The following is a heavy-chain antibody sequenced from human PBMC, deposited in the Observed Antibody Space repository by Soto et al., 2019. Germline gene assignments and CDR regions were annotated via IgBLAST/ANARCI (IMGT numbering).Heavy chain of an antibody. CDR3: ARGNTFGQEDDAFDI. J-gene: IGHJ3*02. D-gene: IGHD3-16*01. Sequence: ASVKVSCKASGGTFSSYAISWVRQAPGQGLEWMGGIIPIFGTANYAQKFQGRVTITADESTSTAYMELSSLRSEDTAVYYGARGNTFGQEDDAFDIWGQGTMVTVSS. V-gene: IGHV1-69*13. CDR2: IIPIFGTA. CDR1: GGTFSSYA.